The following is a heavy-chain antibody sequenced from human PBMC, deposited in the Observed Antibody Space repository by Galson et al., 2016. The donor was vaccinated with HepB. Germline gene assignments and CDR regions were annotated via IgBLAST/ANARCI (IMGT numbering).Heavy chain of an antibody. Sequence: SLRLSCAASGFTFRDYGMTWVRQAPGKGLEVVSSISRSGDSTDYADSVKGRFTISRDNSKNKLSLQMNSLTADETAIFDCGQGSTEPAGWGKGTTVTVSS. CDR1: GFTFRDYG. V-gene: IGHV3-23*01. J-gene: IGHJ6*04. CDR2: ISRSGDST. CDR3: GQGSTEPAG. D-gene: IGHD2-2*01.